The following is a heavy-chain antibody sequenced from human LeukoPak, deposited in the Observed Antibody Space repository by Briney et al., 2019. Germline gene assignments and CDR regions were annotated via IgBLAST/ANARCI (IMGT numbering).Heavy chain of an antibody. CDR1: GYTFTSYG. CDR3: ARDLGYYGAGSYYNSAY. V-gene: IGHV1-18*01. J-gene: IGHJ4*02. Sequence: EASVEVSCTASGYTFTSYGISWVRQAPGQGLEWMGWISAYNGNTNYAQKLQGRVTMTTDTSTSTAYMELRSLRSDDTAVYYCARDLGYYGAGSYYNSAYWGQGTLVTVSS. CDR2: ISAYNGNT. D-gene: IGHD3-10*01.